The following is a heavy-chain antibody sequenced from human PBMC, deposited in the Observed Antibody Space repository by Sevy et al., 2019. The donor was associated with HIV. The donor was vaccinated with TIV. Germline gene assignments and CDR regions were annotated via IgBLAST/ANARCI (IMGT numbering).Heavy chain of an antibody. J-gene: IGHJ4*02. CDR3: ARVALADFYYGSGSVYYFDY. Sequence: GGSLRLSCAASGFTFSSYWMSWVRQAPGKGLEWVANIKQDGSEKYYVDSGKGRFTISRDNAKNSLYLQMNSLRAEDTAVYYCARVALADFYYGSGSVYYFDYWGQGTLVTVSS. D-gene: IGHD3-10*01. V-gene: IGHV3-7*01. CDR2: IKQDGSEK. CDR1: GFTFSSYW.